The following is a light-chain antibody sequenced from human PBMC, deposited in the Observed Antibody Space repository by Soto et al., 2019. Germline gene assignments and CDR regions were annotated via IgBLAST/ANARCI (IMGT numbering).Light chain of an antibody. V-gene: IGKV3-15*01. CDR2: TTS. J-gene: IGKJ4*01. CDR1: QSVGRN. Sequence: EIVMQQSPGTLSVSPGERVTLSCRSSQSVGRNLAWYQQKPGQAPRLLIYTTSTRAPGIPARFSGSGSGTEFTLTISSLQSEDVAVYYCQQYNNWPDSFGGGTKVEIK. CDR3: QQYNNWPDS.